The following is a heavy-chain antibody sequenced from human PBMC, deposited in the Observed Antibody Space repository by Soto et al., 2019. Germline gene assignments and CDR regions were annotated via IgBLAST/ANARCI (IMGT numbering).Heavy chain of an antibody. CDR2: ISSTSIYI. J-gene: IGHJ4*02. Sequence: PGGSLRLSCAASGFTFSSYSMNWVRQAPGKGLEWVSTISSTSIYIYYADSVRGRFTISRDNAKNSLYLQMNSLRAEDTAVYYCATDQLSLLNYDDWGQGTLVTVSS. CDR3: ATDQLSLLNYDD. CDR1: GFTFSSYS. V-gene: IGHV3-21*01. D-gene: IGHD1-1*01.